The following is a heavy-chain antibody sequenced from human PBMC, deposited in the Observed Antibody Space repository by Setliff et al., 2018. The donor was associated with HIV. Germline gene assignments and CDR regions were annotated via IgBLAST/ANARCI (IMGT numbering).Heavy chain of an antibody. CDR2: IYPGDSET. CDR1: GYSFTSYW. Sequence: GESLKISCKGSGYSFTSYWIGWVRQMPGKGLEWMGIIYPGDSETRYSPSFQGQVTISADKSISTAYLQWSSLKASDTAMYYCARSPIRYCSGGSCYSGFDYWGQGTLVTVSS. CDR3: ARSPIRYCSGGSCYSGFDY. V-gene: IGHV5-51*01. J-gene: IGHJ4*02. D-gene: IGHD2-15*01.